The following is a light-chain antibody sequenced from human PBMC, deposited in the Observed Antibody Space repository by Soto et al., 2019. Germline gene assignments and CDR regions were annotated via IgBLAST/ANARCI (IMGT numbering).Light chain of an antibody. V-gene: IGKV3-11*01. CDR1: QSVSSY. CDR2: DAS. J-gene: IGKJ1*01. Sequence: EIVLTQSPATLSLSPGERATLSCRASQSVSSYLAWYQQKPGQAPRLLIYDASNRATGIPARFSGSGSGTDFTLTISSLEPEDFSVYYCQQRSNWPTWTFGHGTKVEIK. CDR3: QQRSNWPTWT.